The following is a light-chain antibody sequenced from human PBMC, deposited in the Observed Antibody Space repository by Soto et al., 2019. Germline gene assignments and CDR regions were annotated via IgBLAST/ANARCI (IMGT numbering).Light chain of an antibody. CDR1: QSVLYSSNNKNY. CDR2: WAS. V-gene: IGKV4-1*01. CDR3: QQYYTTPPMYT. J-gene: IGKJ2*01. Sequence: DIVMTQSPDSLAVSLGERATINCKSSQSVLYSSNNKNYLAWYQQKPGQPPKLLIYWASTRESGVPDRFSGSGSGTDFTLTIRSLQAEDVAVYYCQQYYTTPPMYTFGQGTKLEIK.